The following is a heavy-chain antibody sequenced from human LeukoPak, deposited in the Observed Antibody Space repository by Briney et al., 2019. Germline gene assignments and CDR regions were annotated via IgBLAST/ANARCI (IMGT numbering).Heavy chain of an antibody. J-gene: IGHJ2*01. V-gene: IGHV4-59*01. D-gene: IGHD1-20*01. CDR1: SGSISSYY. CDR2: IDYSGSA. Sequence: PSETLSLTCTVSSGSISSYYWSWIRQPPGKGLEWIGYIDYSGSANCNPALKSRVTISVDTSKNQFSLKLSSVTAADTAVYYCARLTGTPYWYFDLWGRGTLVTVSS. CDR3: ARLTGTPYWYFDL.